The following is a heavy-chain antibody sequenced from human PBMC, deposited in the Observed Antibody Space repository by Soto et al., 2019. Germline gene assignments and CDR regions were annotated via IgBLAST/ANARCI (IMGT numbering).Heavy chain of an antibody. J-gene: IGHJ4*02. V-gene: IGHV3-7*04. CDR2: IKKDGSEN. Sequence: EVQLVESGGDLVQPGGSLRLSCVASGFTFSSYWMTWVRQAPGKGLEWVANIKKDGSENYYVDAVKGRFTISRDNAQNSLYLQMNSMRAEYSAVYYCARGDYHRSGSYYNWGQGTLVTVSS. D-gene: IGHD3-10*01. CDR1: GFTFSSYW. CDR3: ARGDYHRSGSYYN.